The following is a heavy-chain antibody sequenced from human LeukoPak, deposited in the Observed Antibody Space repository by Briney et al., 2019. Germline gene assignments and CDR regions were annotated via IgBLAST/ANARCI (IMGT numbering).Heavy chain of an antibody. V-gene: IGHV4-31*03. CDR2: IYYSGST. Sequence: SETLSLTCTVSGGSISSGGYYWSWIRQHPGKGLEWIGYIYYSGSTYYNPSLKSRVTISVDTSKNQFSLKLSSVTAADTAVYYCARSYSSSKTFDYWGQGTLVTVSS. CDR3: ARSYSSSKTFDY. J-gene: IGHJ4*02. CDR1: GGSISSGGYY. D-gene: IGHD6-6*01.